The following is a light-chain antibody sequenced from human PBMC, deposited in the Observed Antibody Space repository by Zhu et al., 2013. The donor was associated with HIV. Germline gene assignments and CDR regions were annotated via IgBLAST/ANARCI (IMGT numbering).Light chain of an antibody. Sequence: EIVLTQSPGTLSLSSGERVTLSCRASQTVSSNSLAWYQQKPGQTPRLLIYSASSRPTGIPSRFSGSGSGTDFTLTISSLQPEDIATYYCQKYISAPFTFGPGTKVDL. CDR2: SAS. V-gene: IGKV3-20*01. J-gene: IGKJ3*01. CDR3: QKYISAPFT. CDR1: QTVSSNS.